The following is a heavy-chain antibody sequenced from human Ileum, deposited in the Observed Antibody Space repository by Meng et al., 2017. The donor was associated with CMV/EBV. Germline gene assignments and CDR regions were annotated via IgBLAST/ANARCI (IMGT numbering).Heavy chain of an antibody. D-gene: IGHD4-23*01. V-gene: IGHV4-34*01. Sequence: GAGLLKPSETLSLTCAVDGGSFSDYYWIWIRQSPGKGLEWIGEVHHSGITNYNPSLKSRVTISVDTSKNQFFLKLTSVTAADTGLYYCATNSEDYWGQGTLVTVSS. CDR1: GGSFSDYY. J-gene: IGHJ4*02. CDR3: ATNSEDY. CDR2: VHHSGIT.